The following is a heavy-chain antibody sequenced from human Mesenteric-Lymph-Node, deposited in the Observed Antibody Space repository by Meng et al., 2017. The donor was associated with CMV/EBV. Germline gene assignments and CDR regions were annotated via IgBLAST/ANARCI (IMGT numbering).Heavy chain of an antibody. Sequence: QVPLQQGGAGLLQPSEALSLTCAVYGGSFSGYYWSWIRQPPGKGLEWIGEINHSGSTNYNPSLKSRVTISVDTSKNQFSLKLSSVTAADTAVYYCARHQRWLKSEGGFNYWGQGTLVTVSS. CDR3: ARHQRWLKSEGGFNY. CDR1: GGSFSGYY. J-gene: IGHJ4*02. D-gene: IGHD4-23*01. V-gene: IGHV4-34*01. CDR2: INHSGST.